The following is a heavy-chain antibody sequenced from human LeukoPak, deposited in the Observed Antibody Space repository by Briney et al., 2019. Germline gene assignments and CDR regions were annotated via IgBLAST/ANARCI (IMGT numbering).Heavy chain of an antibody. CDR1: GASISIKDDY. Sequence: SETLSLTCTVSGASISIKDDYWRWVRQPPGKGLEWIATIYYTGGTYYNPSLKIRLAISLDTSTNPFYMKMSSVTAADTAVYYCARDRVDTAMIYFDYWGQGALVTVSS. D-gene: IGHD5-18*01. CDR3: ARDRVDTAMIYFDY. CDR2: IYYTGGT. J-gene: IGHJ4*02. V-gene: IGHV4-39*07.